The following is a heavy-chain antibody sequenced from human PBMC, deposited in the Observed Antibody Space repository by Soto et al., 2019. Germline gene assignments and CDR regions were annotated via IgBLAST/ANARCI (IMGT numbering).Heavy chain of an antibody. V-gene: IGHV4-34*01. D-gene: IGHD3-22*01. CDR1: GGSFSGYY. J-gene: IGHJ4*02. CDR3: ARSPGWLLLHPYDY. CDR2: INHSGST. Sequence: SETLSLTCAVYGGSFSGYYWSWIRQPPGKGLEWIGEINHSGSTNYNPSPKSRVTISVDTSKNQFSLKLSSVTAADTAVYYCARSPGWLLLHPYDYWGQGTLVTVS.